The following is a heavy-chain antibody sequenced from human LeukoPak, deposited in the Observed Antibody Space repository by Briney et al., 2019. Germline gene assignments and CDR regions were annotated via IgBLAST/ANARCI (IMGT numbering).Heavy chain of an antibody. CDR1: GGSISSYF. CDR2: IYYSGST. V-gene: IGHV4-59*08. D-gene: IGHD3-22*01. CDR3: ARHPAYYYDSSGYYGDWFDP. J-gene: IGHJ5*02. Sequence: SETLSLTCAVSGGSISSYFWSWIRQPPGKGLEWIGNIYYSGSTNYNPSLKSRVTISVDTSKNQFSLKLSSVTAADTAVYYCARHPAYYYDSSGYYGDWFDPWGQGTLVTVSS.